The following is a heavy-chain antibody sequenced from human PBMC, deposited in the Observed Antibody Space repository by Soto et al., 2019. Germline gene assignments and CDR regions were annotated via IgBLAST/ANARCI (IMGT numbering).Heavy chain of an antibody. J-gene: IGHJ4*02. CDR2: IYYSGST. Sequence: PSETLSLTCTVSGGSISSGGHYWSWIRQPPGKGLEWIGYIYYSGSTNYNPSLKSRVTISVDTSKNQFSLKLSSVTAADTAVYYCARAQYYYGSGNVDYWGQGTLVTVSS. CDR1: GGSISSGGHY. CDR3: ARAQYYYGSGNVDY. V-gene: IGHV4-61*08. D-gene: IGHD3-10*01.